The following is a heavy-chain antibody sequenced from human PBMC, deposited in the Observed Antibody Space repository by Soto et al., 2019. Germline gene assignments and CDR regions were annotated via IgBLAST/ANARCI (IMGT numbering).Heavy chain of an antibody. D-gene: IGHD2-8*01. J-gene: IGHJ5*01. CDR2: TYYRSKWYT. V-gene: IGHV6-1*01. CDR1: GDSVSSNSAT. Sequence: PSQTLSLTCAISGDSVSSNSATCDWIRQSPSRGLEWLGRTYYRSKWYTDYAVSVKGRITINPDTSNNHLSLQLDSVTPDDTAVYYCARLIGDSWLDSWGQGTLVTVSS. CDR3: ARLIGDSWLDS.